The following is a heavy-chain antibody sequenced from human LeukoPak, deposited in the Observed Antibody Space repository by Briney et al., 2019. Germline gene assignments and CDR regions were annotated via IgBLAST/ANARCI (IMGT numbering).Heavy chain of an antibody. CDR1: GSTFGNYA. D-gene: IGHD2-2*02. J-gene: IGHJ5*02. Sequence: GGSLRLSCEASGSTFGNYAMNWVRQAPGKGLEWVSTISGTGSSTYYADSAKGRFTISRDNSKDTLFLQLNSLTAADTAMYFCAKASVAIPQYCNSWGQGTLVTVSS. CDR3: AKASVAIPQYCNS. CDR2: ISGTGSST. V-gene: IGHV3-23*01.